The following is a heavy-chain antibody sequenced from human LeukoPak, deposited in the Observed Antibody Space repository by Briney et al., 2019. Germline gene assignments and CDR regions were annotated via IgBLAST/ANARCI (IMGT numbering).Heavy chain of an antibody. CDR2: INPNSGGT. J-gene: IGHJ4*02. Sequence: ASVKVSCKASGYTFTGYYMHWVRQAPGQGLEWMGWINPNSGGTNYAQKFQGRVTMTRDTSISTAYMELSRLRSDDTAVYYCARGDERKLWLEEESWVAFFDYWGQGTLVTVSS. CDR1: GYTFTGYY. CDR3: ARGDERKLWLEEESWVAFFDY. D-gene: IGHD5-18*01. V-gene: IGHV1-2*02.